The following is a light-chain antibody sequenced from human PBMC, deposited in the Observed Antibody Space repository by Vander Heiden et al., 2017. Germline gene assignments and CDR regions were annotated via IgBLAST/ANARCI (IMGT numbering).Light chain of an antibody. J-gene: IGLJ3*02. CDR3: QSYDSSLSGWV. V-gene: IGLV1-40*01. Sequence: QSVLTQPPTVHGAPRQRVTIPCTGCSSNIGAGYDVHWYQQLPGTAPKLLIYGNSNRPAGVPDRFSGSKSGTAASLAITGLQAEDEADYYCQSYDSSLSGWVFGGGTKLTVL. CDR2: GNS. CDR1: SSNIGAGYD.